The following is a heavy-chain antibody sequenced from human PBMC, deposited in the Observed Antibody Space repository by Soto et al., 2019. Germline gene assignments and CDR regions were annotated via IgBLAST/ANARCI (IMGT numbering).Heavy chain of an antibody. CDR3: AKDGRIHLYSPPFDY. CDR2: ISGSGDST. V-gene: IGHV3-23*01. D-gene: IGHD5-18*01. J-gene: IGHJ4*02. Sequence: EVQLLESGGGLVQQGGSLRLSCAASAFTISSYAMSWVRQTPRKGLEWVSSISGSGDSTFYADSVKGRFTISRDNSKNTLYLEMSSLRAEDTAIYFCAKDGRIHLYSPPFDYWGQGALVSVTS. CDR1: AFTISSYA.